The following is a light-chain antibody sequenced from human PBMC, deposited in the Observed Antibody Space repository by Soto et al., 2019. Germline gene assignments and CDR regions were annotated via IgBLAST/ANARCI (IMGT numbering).Light chain of an antibody. Sequence: EIVLTQSPATLSSSPGETATLSCRASQSVNSNYLAWHQQKPGQAPRLLIFGASSRATGIPDRFSGSGSGTDFTLNISRVEPEDFAVYYCQQYGSSLITFGQGTRLDIK. V-gene: IGKV3-20*01. CDR2: GAS. CDR1: QSVNSNY. CDR3: QQYGSSLIT. J-gene: IGKJ5*01.